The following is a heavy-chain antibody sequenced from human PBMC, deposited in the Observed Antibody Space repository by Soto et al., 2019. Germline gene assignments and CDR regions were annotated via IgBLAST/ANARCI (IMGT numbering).Heavy chain of an antibody. V-gene: IGHV1-3*01. CDR3: ASSRSPLSGSYYIVIGGWFDP. D-gene: IGHD3-10*01. CDR2: INAGNGNT. CDR1: GYTFTSYA. J-gene: IGHJ5*02. Sequence: QVQLVQSGAEVKKPGASVKVSCKASGYTFTSYAMHWVRQAPGQRLEWMGWINAGNGNTKYSQKFQGRVTITRDTSASTAYMELSSLRSEDTAVYYCASSRSPLSGSYYIVIGGWFDPWGQGTLVTVSS.